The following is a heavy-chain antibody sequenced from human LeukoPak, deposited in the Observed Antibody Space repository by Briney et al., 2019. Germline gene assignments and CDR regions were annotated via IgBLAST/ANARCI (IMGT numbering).Heavy chain of an antibody. J-gene: IGHJ4*02. Sequence: SETLSLTCAVSGGSILTTNWWSWVRQPPGKGLEWIGEVHLSGASNYNPSLKSRVSMSIDKSKNQLPLKLTSVTAADTAMYCARESGAFSPFGFWGQGTLVTVSS. CDR3: ARESGAFSPFGF. CDR1: GGSILTTNW. D-gene: IGHD1-26*01. V-gene: IGHV4-4*02. CDR2: VHLSGAS.